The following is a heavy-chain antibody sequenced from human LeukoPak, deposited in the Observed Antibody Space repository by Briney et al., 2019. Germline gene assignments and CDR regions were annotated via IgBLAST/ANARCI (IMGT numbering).Heavy chain of an antibody. V-gene: IGHV4-34*01. CDR1: GGSFSGYY. J-gene: IGHJ4*02. CDR2: INHSGST. CDR3: AKGKNRGWLQWED. Sequence: SETLSLTCAVYGGSFSGYYWSWIRQPPGKGLEWIGEINHSGSTNYNPSLKSRVTISVDTSKNQFSLKLSSVTAADTAVYYCAKGKNRGWLQWEDWGQGTLVTVSS. D-gene: IGHD5-24*01.